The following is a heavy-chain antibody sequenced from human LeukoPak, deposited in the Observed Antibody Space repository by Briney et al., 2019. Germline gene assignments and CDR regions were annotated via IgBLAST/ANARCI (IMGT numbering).Heavy chain of an antibody. CDR2: VNHSGYT. J-gene: IGHJ4*02. V-gene: IGHV4-34*01. D-gene: IGHD4-17*01. Sequence: PSETLSLTCGVSGTSFTSYYWSWIRQTPGKGLEWIGEVNHSGYTNMNPSLKSRVTISVDTSKNQFSLMMTSVTAADTAVYFCARMTTGHDYWGQRILVTVSS. CDR1: GTSFTSYY. CDR3: ARMTTGHDY.